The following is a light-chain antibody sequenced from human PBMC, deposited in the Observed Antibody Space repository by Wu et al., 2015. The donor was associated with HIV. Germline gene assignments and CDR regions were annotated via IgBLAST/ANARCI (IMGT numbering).Light chain of an antibody. CDR2: GAS. V-gene: IGKV3-15*01. J-gene: IGKJ2*03. Sequence: EIVLTQSPGTLSLSPGERATLSCRASQSVTSSYLGWYQQKPGQAPRLLIYGASTRATDIPARFSGSGSGTEFTLTISSMQSEDFAVYYCQQYNNWPLYSFGQGTKLEIK. CDR1: QSVTSSY. CDR3: QQYNNWPLYS.